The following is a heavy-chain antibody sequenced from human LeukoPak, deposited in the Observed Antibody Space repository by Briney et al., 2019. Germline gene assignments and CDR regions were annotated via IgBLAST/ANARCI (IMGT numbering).Heavy chain of an antibody. Sequence: SETLSLTCTVSGGSISPYYWSWIRQPPGKGLEWIGYIYYSGSTKYNPSLKSRVSISVETSKNQFPPKLSSVTAADTAVYYCARGFCSGGSCYSAIFDYWGQGTLVTVSS. CDR2: IYYSGST. J-gene: IGHJ4*02. V-gene: IGHV4-59*01. CDR1: GGSISPYY. CDR3: ARGFCSGGSCYSAIFDY. D-gene: IGHD2-15*01.